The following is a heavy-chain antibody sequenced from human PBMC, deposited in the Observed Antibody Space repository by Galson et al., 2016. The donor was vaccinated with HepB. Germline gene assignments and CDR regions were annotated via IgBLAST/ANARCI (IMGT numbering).Heavy chain of an antibody. CDR2: IWYDGSNE. V-gene: IGHV3-33*06. CDR1: GFIFSDYG. Sequence: SLRLSCAASGFIFSDYGMNWVRQAPGKGLEWVAFIWYDGSNEYYADSVKGRFTISRDDSKNTLYLQMNSLRAGDTAVYYCAKDWVGRHLWGLHGKDVWGQGTTVTFSS. CDR3: AKDWVGRHLWGLHGKDV. D-gene: IGHD3-10*01. J-gene: IGHJ6*02.